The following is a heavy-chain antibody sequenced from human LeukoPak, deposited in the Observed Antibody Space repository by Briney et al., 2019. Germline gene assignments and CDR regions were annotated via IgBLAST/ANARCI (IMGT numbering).Heavy chain of an antibody. CDR3: ATLSYDVWTGINWFDP. D-gene: IGHD3-3*01. J-gene: IGHJ5*02. CDR1: GFIFSSYA. CDR2: IRTSGDT. V-gene: IGHV3-23*01. Sequence: PGGSLRLSCAASGFIFSSYAISWVRHAPGKGLEWVSGIRTSGDTFYADSVKGRFTISRDISKNTVYLQMNSLRAEDSAVYYCATLSYDVWTGINWFDPWGQGTLVTVSS.